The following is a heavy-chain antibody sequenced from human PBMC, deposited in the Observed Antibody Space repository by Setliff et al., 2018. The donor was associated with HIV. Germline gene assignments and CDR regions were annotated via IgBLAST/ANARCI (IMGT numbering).Heavy chain of an antibody. CDR2: LASYNDDA. CDR1: GYTFTNYG. Sequence: ASVKVSCKASGYTFTNYGITWARQAPGHGLEWMGWLASYNDDANYAQNLQGRVTMTTDKSTSTAYMELKSLRSDDTAVYYCARLMHYYDSFWVLWRENYFDSWGRGTLVTVSS. V-gene: IGHV1-18*01. J-gene: IGHJ4*01. CDR3: ARLMHYYDSFWVLWRENYFDS. D-gene: IGHD3-22*01.